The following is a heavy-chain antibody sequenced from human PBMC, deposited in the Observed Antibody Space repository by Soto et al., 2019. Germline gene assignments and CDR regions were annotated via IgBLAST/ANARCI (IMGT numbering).Heavy chain of an antibody. V-gene: IGHV4-39*01. Sequence: QLQLQESGPGLVKPSETLSLTCTVSGGSISNSNYYWGWIRQPPGKGLEWIGSIAYSGSTYSNPSLRSRVAISVDTSKNEFSLKLNSVTAADAAVYYCARQEWYRYSSSLIGFDIWGQGTMVTVSS. J-gene: IGHJ3*02. CDR1: GGSISNSNYY. CDR2: IAYSGST. CDR3: ARQEWYRYSSSLIGFDI. D-gene: IGHD3-3*01.